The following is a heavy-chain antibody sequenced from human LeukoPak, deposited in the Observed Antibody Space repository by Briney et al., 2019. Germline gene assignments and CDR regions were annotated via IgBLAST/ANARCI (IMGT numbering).Heavy chain of an antibody. V-gene: IGHV3-21*01. CDR3: LTIVETTFDAFDI. J-gene: IGHJ3*02. D-gene: IGHD2/OR15-2a*01. Sequence: GGSLRLSCAASGFTFSSYTMNWVRQAPGKGLEWVSSITTTSNYIYYADSVKGRFTISRDNAKSSLFLQMNSLRAEDTAVYYCLTIVETTFDAFDIWGQGTMVTVSS. CDR2: ITTTSNYI. CDR1: GFTFSSYT.